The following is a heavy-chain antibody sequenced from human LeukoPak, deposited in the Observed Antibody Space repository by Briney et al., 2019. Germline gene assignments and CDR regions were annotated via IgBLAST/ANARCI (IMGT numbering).Heavy chain of an antibody. V-gene: IGHV3-48*03. CDR3: AELGITMIGGV. J-gene: IGHJ6*04. Sequence: GGSLRLSCAASGFTFSSYEMNWVRQAPGKGLEWVSYISSSGSTIYYADSVKGRFTVSRDNVKNTLYLQMNTLRAEDTAVYYCAELGITMIGGVWGKGTTVTISS. CDR1: GFTFSSYE. D-gene: IGHD3-10*02. CDR2: ISSSGSTI.